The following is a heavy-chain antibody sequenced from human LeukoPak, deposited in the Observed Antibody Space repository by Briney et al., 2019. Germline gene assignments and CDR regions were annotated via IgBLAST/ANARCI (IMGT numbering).Heavy chain of an antibody. CDR1: GYTFTSYY. J-gene: IGHJ4*02. CDR3: ARDWQQPLGGDLGY. D-gene: IGHD6-13*01. Sequence: ASVKVSCKASGYTFTSYYMHWVRQAPGQGLEWMGGIIPMFSAADYAQKFQDRVTITADESTGTAYMELSSLRSEDTAVYYCARDWQQPLGGDLGYWGQGTLVTVSS. CDR2: IIPMFSAA. V-gene: IGHV1-69*13.